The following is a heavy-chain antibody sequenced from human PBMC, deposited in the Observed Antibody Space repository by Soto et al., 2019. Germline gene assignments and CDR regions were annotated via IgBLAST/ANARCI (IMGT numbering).Heavy chain of an antibody. CDR1: GFTFRDYY. CDR2: ISPDGGNV. CDR3: AKDIRQPRLHFAY. V-gene: IGHV3-11*01. D-gene: IGHD1-20*01. Sequence: REALRLSCAASGFTFRDYYMTWLRQAPGKGLEWVSYISPDGGNVYYADSVKGRFTISRDNAKNSLYLQMNNLGAEDTAFYYCAKDIRQPRLHFAYWAQRTLVIVSS. J-gene: IGHJ4*02.